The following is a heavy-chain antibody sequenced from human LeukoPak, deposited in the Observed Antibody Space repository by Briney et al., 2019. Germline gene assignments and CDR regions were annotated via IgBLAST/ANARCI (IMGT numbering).Heavy chain of an antibody. CDR1: GFSFSSYA. D-gene: IGHD3-3*01. J-gene: IGHJ6*02. CDR3: ARGGDSWSGYSYGMDV. CDR2: ISYDGRNE. Sequence: PGGSLRLSCAASGFSFSSYAMHWVRQAPDKGLEWVAVISYDGRNEYYADSVKGRFTISRDISKNTLYLQMNSLRPEDTAVYYCARGGDSWSGYSYGMDVWGQGTTVTVSS. V-gene: IGHV3-30-3*01.